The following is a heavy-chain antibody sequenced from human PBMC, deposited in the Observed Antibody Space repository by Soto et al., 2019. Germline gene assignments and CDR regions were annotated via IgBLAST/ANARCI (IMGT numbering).Heavy chain of an antibody. CDR1: GYTFTSYY. D-gene: IGHD6-6*01. CDR3: ARDGEYSSSAPGSP. CDR2: INPSGGSA. Sequence: ASVKVSCKASGYTFTSYYMHWVRQAPGQGLEWMGIINPSGGSASYAQKLQGRVTMTTDTSTSTAYMELRSLRSDDTAVYYCARDGEYSSSAPGSPWGQGTLVTVSS. V-gene: IGHV1-46*01. J-gene: IGHJ5*02.